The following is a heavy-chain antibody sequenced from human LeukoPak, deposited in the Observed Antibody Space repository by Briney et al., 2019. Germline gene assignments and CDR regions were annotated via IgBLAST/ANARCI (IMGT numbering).Heavy chain of an antibody. V-gene: IGHV1-2*02. CDR1: GYTFTGYY. J-gene: IGHJ4*02. CDR2: INPNSGDT. D-gene: IGHD3-3*01. CDR3: ARSHSIFPVNV. Sequence: ASVKVSCKASGYTFTGYYMHWVRQAPGQGLEWMGWINPNSGDTNFAQKFQGGVTMTSDTSISTAYMELSRLRSDDTAVYYCARSHSIFPVNVWGQGTLVTVSS.